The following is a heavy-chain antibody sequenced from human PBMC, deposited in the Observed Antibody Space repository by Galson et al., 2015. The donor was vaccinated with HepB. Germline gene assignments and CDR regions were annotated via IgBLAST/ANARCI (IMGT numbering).Heavy chain of an antibody. Sequence: SLRLSCAASGFTFSSCVMGWVRQAPGEGLQWVSSIVGSGTSTYYADSVKGRSTISRDNSKNTLYLQMNSLRTEDTAVFYCAKGFGVQSPSTTNKNWYFDLWGRGALVTVSS. CDR1: GFTFSSCV. CDR2: IVGSGTST. CDR3: AKGFGVQSPSTTNKNWYFDL. J-gene: IGHJ2*01. D-gene: IGHD3-3*01. V-gene: IGHV3-23*01.